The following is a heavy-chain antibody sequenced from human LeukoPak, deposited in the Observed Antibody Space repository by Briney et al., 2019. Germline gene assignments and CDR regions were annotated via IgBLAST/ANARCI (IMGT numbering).Heavy chain of an antibody. CDR1: GFTFSSYA. J-gene: IGHJ4*02. Sequence: HSGGSLRLSCAASGFTFSSYAMSWVRQAPGKGLEWVSYISGSTSNIYYADSVKGRFSISRDTAKNSLSLQMNSLRAEDTAVYYCARSRDGPSSGFDNWGQGTLVTVSS. V-gene: IGHV3-48*01. D-gene: IGHD5-24*01. CDR2: ISGSTSNI. CDR3: ARSRDGPSSGFDN.